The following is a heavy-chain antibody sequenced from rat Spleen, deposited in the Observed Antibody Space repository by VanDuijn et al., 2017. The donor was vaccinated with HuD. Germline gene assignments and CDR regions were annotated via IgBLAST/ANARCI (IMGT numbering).Heavy chain of an antibody. CDR3: ARQNYGYTYYFDY. V-gene: IGHV2-41*01. D-gene: IGHD1-9*01. J-gene: IGHJ2*01. CDR2: IWNTGGT. CDR1: GFSLTRYN. Sequence: QVQLMESGPGLVQPSETLSLTCIVSGFSLTRYNVHWVRQPPGKGLEWMGVIWNTGGTQYNSALKSRLSISKDTSKSQVFLKMNSLQPEDTGTYYCARQNYGYTYYFDYWGQGVMVTVSS.